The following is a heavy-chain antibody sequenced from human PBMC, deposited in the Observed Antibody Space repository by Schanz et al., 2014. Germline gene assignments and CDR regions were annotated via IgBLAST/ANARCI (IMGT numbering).Heavy chain of an antibody. J-gene: IGHJ4*02. CDR3: AKGKDSPYYFDD. D-gene: IGHD2-15*01. CDR1: GFTFRSYP. Sequence: EAQLLESGGNLVQPGGSLRVSCVGSGFTFRSYPMTWVRQAPGKGLEWVAGISGAGGSTYYVDSVKGRFNISRDNSRNTMYLQMTGLRAEDTAIYYCAKGKDSPYYFDDWGQGTLVTVSS. V-gene: IGHV3-23*01. CDR2: ISGAGGST.